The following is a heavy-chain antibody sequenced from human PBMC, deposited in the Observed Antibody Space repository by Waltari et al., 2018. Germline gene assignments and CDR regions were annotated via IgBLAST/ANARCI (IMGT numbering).Heavy chain of an antibody. Sequence: EVQLLESGGGLVQPGGSLRLSCAACGFTFPSYGMTWVRQAPGKGLEWVSSISGPALTPFYADSVKGRFSVSRDNSKNTLYLQINGLRADDTAVYYCAKAGGIAAAEFQFDFWGRGTLVTVSS. CDR1: GFTFPSYG. CDR2: ISGPALTP. D-gene: IGHD6-13*01. J-gene: IGHJ4*02. CDR3: AKAGGIAAAEFQFDF. V-gene: IGHV3-23*01.